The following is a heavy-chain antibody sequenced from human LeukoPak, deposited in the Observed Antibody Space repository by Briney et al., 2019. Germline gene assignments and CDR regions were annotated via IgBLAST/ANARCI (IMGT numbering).Heavy chain of an antibody. V-gene: IGHV3-74*01. Sequence: PGGSLRLSFALSRFTFSSYWMHWVRHAPGKGLLLVSRINSGGSNTIYADSVKGRFTISRDNAKNTLYVQMNSLRAEDTAVYSCARGLGYCHGRNCHWYFDLWGRGTLVTVSS. CDR3: ARGLGYCHGRNCHWYFDL. CDR1: RFTFSSYW. CDR2: INSGGSNT. J-gene: IGHJ2*01. D-gene: IGHD2-15*01.